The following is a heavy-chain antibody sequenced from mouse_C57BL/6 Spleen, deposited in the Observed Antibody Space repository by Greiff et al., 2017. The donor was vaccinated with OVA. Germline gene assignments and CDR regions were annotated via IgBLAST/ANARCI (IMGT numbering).Heavy chain of an antibody. V-gene: IGHV1-64*01. CDR2: IHPNSGST. Sequence: QVQLQQSGAELVKPGASVKLSCKASGYTFTSYWMHWVKQRPGQGLEWIGMIHPNSGSTNYNEKFKSKATLTVDKSSSTAYMQLSSLTSEDSAVYYCAPHYYGSSPYAMDYWGQGTSVTVSS. D-gene: IGHD1-1*01. CDR1: GYTFTSYW. J-gene: IGHJ4*01. CDR3: APHYYGSSPYAMDY.